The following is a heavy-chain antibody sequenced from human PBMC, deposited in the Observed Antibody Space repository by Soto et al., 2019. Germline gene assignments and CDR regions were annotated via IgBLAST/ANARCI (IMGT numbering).Heavy chain of an antibody. V-gene: IGHV3-33*01. CDR2: IWYDGSNK. D-gene: IGHD6-13*01. Sequence: GGSLRLSCAASGFTFSSYGMHWVRQAPGKGLEWVAVIWYDGSNKYYADSVKGRFTISRDNSKNTLYLQMNSLRAEDTAVYYCARDANPNSWYETYNWFDPWGQGTLVTVSS. J-gene: IGHJ5*02. CDR1: GFTFSSYG. CDR3: ARDANPNSWYETYNWFDP.